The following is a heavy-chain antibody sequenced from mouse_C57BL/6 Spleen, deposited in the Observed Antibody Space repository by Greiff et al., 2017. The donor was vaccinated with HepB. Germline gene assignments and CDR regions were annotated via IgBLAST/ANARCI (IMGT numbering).Heavy chain of an antibody. D-gene: IGHD2-4*01. J-gene: IGHJ3*01. Sequence: QVQLKQPGAELVKPGASVKLSCKASGYTFTSYWMQWVKQRPGQGLEWIGEIDPSDSYTNYNQKFKGKATLTVDTSSSTAYMQLSSLTSEDSAVYYCARGDYDRAWFAYWGQGTLVTVSA. CDR1: GYTFTSYW. CDR2: IDPSDSYT. V-gene: IGHV1-50*01. CDR3: ARGDYDRAWFAY.